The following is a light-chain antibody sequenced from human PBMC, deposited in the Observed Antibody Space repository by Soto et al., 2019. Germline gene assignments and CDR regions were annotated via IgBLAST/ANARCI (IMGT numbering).Light chain of an antibody. J-gene: IGKJ5*01. CDR2: DVS. CDR3: QQRSNWPPKIT. Sequence: EIVLTQSPATLSLSPGERATLSCGASQGVGRNFLAWYQVIPGLAPRLLIYDVSNRATGIPDRFSGSGSGTDFTLTISSLEPEDFAVYYCQQRSNWPPKITFGQGTRLEIK. CDR1: QGVGRNF. V-gene: IGKV3D-20*02.